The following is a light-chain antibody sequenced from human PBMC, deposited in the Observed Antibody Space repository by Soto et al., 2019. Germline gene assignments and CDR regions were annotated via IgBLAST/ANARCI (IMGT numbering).Light chain of an antibody. CDR2: SNA. CDR3: QSYDSRLSNYV. CDR1: SYDIGAGND. J-gene: IGLJ1*01. Sequence: QSILTQPPTVSGPRGQWVAMSCNGASYDIGAGNDVHGYQQLPGAAPKLLIYSNAIRPSGVPDRISGSKSGTSASLAITGLRAEDEADYYCQSYDSRLSNYVFGTGTKATVL. V-gene: IGLV1-40*01.